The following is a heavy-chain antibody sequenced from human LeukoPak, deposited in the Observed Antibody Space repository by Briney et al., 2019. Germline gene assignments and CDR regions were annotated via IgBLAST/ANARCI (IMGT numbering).Heavy chain of an antibody. CDR3: ARDYGGCNGLDD. Sequence: ASHTLSLTCTVPGGSISSYYWRWIRQPRGKGLEGIGDIYDSGRTNYNPSLQSRITISIDTTKNEYSLILSSVTEADSAEYYCARDYGGCNGLDDWGQGTTVTVSS. CDR1: GGSISSYY. J-gene: IGHJ6*02. D-gene: IGHD4-23*01. CDR2: IYDSGRT. V-gene: IGHV4-59*13.